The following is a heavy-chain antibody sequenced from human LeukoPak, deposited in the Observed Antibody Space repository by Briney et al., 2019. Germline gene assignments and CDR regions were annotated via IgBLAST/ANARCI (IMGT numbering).Heavy chain of an antibody. D-gene: IGHD3-10*01. V-gene: IGHV3-23*01. J-gene: IGHJ4*02. CDR3: AKDRSYYGSGSYYFDY. CDR2: ISGSGGST. Sequence: GSLRLSCAASGFTFSSCAMSWVRQAPGKGLEWVSAISGSGGSTYYADSVKGRFTISRDNSKNTLYLQMNSLRAEDTAVYYCAKDRSYYGSGSYYFDYWGQGTLVTVSS. CDR1: GFTFSSCA.